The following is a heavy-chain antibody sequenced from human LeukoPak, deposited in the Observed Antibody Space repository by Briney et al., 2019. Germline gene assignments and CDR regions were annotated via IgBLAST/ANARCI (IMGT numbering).Heavy chain of an antibody. D-gene: IGHD3-22*01. Sequence: PGGSLRLSCAASEFTFSSYAMSWVRQAPGKGLEWVSAISGSGGSTYYADSVKGRFTISRDNSKNTLYLQMNSLRAEDTAVYYCAKKSSSSGYYYDYWGQGTLVTVSS. J-gene: IGHJ4*02. CDR2: ISGSGGST. CDR1: EFTFSSYA. V-gene: IGHV3-23*01. CDR3: AKKSSSSGYYYDY.